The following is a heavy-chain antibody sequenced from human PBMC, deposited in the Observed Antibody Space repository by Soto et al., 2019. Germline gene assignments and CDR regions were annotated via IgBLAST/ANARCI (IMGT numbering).Heavy chain of an antibody. CDR2: IYYSGST. CDR1: GGSISSSSYY. D-gene: IGHD3-9*01. CDR3: ARLDGTRYYYYYMDV. Sequence: SETLSLTCTVSGGSISSSSYYWGWIRQPPGKGLERIGSIYYSGSTYYNPTLKSRVTISVDTSKNQFSLKLSSVTAADTAVYYCARLDGTRYYYYYMDVWGKGTTVTVSS. J-gene: IGHJ6*03. V-gene: IGHV4-39*01.